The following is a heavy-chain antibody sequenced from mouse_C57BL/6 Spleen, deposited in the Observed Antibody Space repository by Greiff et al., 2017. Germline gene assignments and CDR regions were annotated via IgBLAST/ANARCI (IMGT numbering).Heavy chain of an antibody. CDR2: IYPGDGDT. V-gene: IGHV1-82*01. D-gene: IGHD1-1*01. Sequence: LVESGPELVKPGASVKISCKASGYAFTSSWMNWVKQRPGKGLEWIGRIYPGDGDTNYNGKFKGKATLTADKSSSTAYMQLSSLTSADSAVYFCARSRDYGSSYYAMDYWGQGTSVTVSS. CDR1: GYAFTSSW. CDR3: ARSRDYGSSYYAMDY. J-gene: IGHJ4*01.